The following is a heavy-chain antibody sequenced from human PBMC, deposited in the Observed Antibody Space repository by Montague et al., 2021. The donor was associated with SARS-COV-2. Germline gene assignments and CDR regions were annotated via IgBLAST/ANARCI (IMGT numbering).Heavy chain of an antibody. CDR1: GGSISTGSYY. V-gene: IGHV4-39*01. CDR2: IYYSGDT. CDR3: VRGGAYTDYGWVDY. Sequence: SETLSLTCSFSGGSISTGSYYWGWIRQPPRKGLEWIGSIYYSGDTYYNPSLKSRVTISVDTSKNQFSLRLSSVTAADTAVYYCVRGGAYTDYGWVDYWGQGTLVIVSS. J-gene: IGHJ4*02. D-gene: IGHD4-17*01.